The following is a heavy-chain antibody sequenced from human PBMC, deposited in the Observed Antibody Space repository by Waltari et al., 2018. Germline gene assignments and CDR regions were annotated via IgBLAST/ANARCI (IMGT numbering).Heavy chain of an antibody. CDR2: IYDIGNT. D-gene: IGHD2-21*01. Sequence: QVQLQESGPGLVKPSETLSLTCTVSGGSINSGYFYWSWIRQPPGKGLEWIGYIYDIGNTYYNASLKSRLTISVDKSNNQLSLKLKSVTAADTAVYYCAGAYCGGDCYLRVLYFQHWGQGTLVSVSS. J-gene: IGHJ1*01. CDR3: AGAYCGGDCYLRVLYFQH. V-gene: IGHV4-30-4*08. CDR1: GGSINSGYFY.